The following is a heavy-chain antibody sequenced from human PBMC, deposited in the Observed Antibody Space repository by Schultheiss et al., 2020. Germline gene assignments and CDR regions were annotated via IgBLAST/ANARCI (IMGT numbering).Heavy chain of an antibody. J-gene: IGHJ6*02. CDR3: AKDTEEKYSSSWYYYYYGMDV. Sequence: WGSLRLSCAASGFTFSSYAMSWVRQAPGKGLEWVSAISGSGGSTYYADSVKGRFTISRDNSKNTLYLQMNSLRAEDTAVYYCAKDTEEKYSSSWYYYYYGMDVWGQGTTVTVSS. V-gene: IGHV3-23*01. CDR2: ISGSGGST. CDR1: GFTFSSYA. D-gene: IGHD6-13*01.